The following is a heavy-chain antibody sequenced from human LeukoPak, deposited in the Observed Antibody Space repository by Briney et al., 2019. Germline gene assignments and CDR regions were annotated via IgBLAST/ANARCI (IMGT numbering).Heavy chain of an antibody. CDR2: IKQYGSEK. Sequence: GGSLRLSSAASGFTFSNYWMSWDRQASGKGLEWVANIKQYGSEKCYVDSVKGRFTISRDNAKNSLYLQMNSLRDEDTAVYYCARDRWELLSNSYHYCGLDVWGQGTTVTVSS. CDR1: GFTFSNYW. D-gene: IGHD2-15*01. CDR3: ARDRWELLSNSYHYCGLDV. V-gene: IGHV3-7*01. J-gene: IGHJ6*02.